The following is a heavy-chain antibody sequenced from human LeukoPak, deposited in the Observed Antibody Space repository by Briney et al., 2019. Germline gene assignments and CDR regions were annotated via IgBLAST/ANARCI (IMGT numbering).Heavy chain of an antibody. J-gene: IGHJ3*02. D-gene: IGHD1-1*01. CDR3: ARVATGTAHAFDI. CDR2: ISAYNGNT. Sequence: GASVKVSCKASGYTFTGYYMHWVRQAPGQGLEWMGWISAYNGNTNYAQKLQGRVTMTTDTSTSTAYMELRSLRSDDTAVYYCARVATGTAHAFDIWGQGTMVTVSS. V-gene: IGHV1-18*04. CDR1: GYTFTGYY.